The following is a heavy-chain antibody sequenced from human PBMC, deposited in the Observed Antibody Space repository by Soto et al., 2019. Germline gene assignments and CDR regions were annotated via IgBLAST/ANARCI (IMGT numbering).Heavy chain of an antibody. CDR3: AREYGGYYYDY. D-gene: IGHD3-22*01. Sequence: EVQLVESGGGLVQPGGSLRLSCAASGFTFSSYSMNWVGQAPGKGLEWVSYISSSSSTIYYADSVKGRFTISRDNAKNSLYLQMNSLRAEDTAVYYFAREYGGYYYDYWGQGTLVTVSS. CDR2: ISSSSSTI. CDR1: GFTFSSYS. J-gene: IGHJ4*02. V-gene: IGHV3-48*01.